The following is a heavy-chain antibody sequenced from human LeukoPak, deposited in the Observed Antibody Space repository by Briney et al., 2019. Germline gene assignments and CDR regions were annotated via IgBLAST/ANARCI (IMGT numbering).Heavy chain of an antibody. CDR3: ATDGTSRGY. Sequence: PGGSLRLSCAASGFTFSTYSMNWVRQAPGKGLEWVSVIYSGGITYYADSVKGRITISRDTSKNTLYLQMNSLRAEDTAVYYCATDGTSRGYWGQGTTVTVSS. V-gene: IGHV3-53*01. CDR2: IYSGGIT. D-gene: IGHD5-12*01. CDR1: GFTFSTYS. J-gene: IGHJ6*02.